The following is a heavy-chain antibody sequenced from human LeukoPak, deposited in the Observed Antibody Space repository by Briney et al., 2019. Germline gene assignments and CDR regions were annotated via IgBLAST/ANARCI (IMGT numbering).Heavy chain of an antibody. D-gene: IGHD3-22*01. CDR1: GFTFSSYG. J-gene: IGHJ4*02. CDR3: ARTTHYYDSSGCNY. CDR2: IWYDGSNK. Sequence: GALRLSCAASGFTFSSYGMHWVRQAPGKGLEWVAVIWYDGSNKYYADSVKGRFTISRDNSKNTLYLQMNSLRAEDTAVYYCARTTHYYDSSGCNYWGQGTLVTASS. V-gene: IGHV3-33*01.